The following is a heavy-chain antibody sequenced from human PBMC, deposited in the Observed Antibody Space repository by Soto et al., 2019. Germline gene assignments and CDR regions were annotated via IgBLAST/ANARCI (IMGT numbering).Heavy chain of an antibody. Sequence: PSETLSLXCAVYGWSFSGYYWSWIRQPPGKGLEWIGEIIHSGSTNYNPSLKSRVTISVDTSKNQFSLKLSSVTAADTAVYYCARGYDGAAGTWSWFVPWGQGTLVTVSS. CDR1: GWSFSGYY. CDR3: ARGYDGAAGTWSWFVP. J-gene: IGHJ5*02. V-gene: IGHV4-34*01. CDR2: IIHSGST. D-gene: IGHD6-13*01.